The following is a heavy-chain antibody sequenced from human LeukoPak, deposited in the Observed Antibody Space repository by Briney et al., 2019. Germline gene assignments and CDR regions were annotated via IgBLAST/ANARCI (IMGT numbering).Heavy chain of an antibody. V-gene: IGHV4-34*01. CDR3: ASILDDSSGYYFTDY. CDR1: GGSFSDYY. D-gene: IGHD3-22*01. CDR2: IYHSGST. J-gene: IGHJ4*02. Sequence: PSETLSLTCAVYGGSFSDYYWSWIRQPPGKGLEWIGEIYHSGSTNYNPSLKSRVTISVDKSKNQFSLKLSSVTAADTAVYYCASILDDSSGYYFTDYWGQGTLVTVSS.